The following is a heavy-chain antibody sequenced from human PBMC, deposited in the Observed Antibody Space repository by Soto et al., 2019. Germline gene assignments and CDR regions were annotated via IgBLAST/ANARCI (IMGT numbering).Heavy chain of an antibody. V-gene: IGHV3-23*01. CDR3: AKINGYFDY. Sequence: EVQVLESGGGLVPPGGSMRLSCAASGFTFINTGMSWVRQAPGQGLEWVSAITGSGDTTYYADSVKGRFTISRDNSKSTLYLQMNSLRAEDTAVYYCAKINGYFDYWGQGTLVTVSS. J-gene: IGHJ4*02. CDR1: GFTFINTG. CDR2: ITGSGDTT.